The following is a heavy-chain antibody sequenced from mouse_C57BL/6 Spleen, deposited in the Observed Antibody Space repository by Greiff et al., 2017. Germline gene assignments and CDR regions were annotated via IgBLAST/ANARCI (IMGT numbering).Heavy chain of an antibody. V-gene: IGHV1-82*01. J-gene: IGHJ4*01. Sequence: QVQLQQSGPELVKPGASVKISCKASGYAFSSSWMNWVKQRPGKGLEWIGRIYPGDGDTNYNGKFKGKATLTADKSSSTAYMQLSSLTSEDSAVYFCARWDYGSSWAMDYWGQGTSVTVSS. CDR3: ARWDYGSSWAMDY. D-gene: IGHD1-1*01. CDR1: GYAFSSSW. CDR2: IYPGDGDT.